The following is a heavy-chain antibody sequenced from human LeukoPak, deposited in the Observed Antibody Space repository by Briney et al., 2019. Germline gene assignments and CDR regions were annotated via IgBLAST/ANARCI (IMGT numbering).Heavy chain of an antibody. V-gene: IGHV3-48*03. CDR1: GFTFSSYE. CDR2: ISSSGSTT. D-gene: IGHD7-27*01. J-gene: IGHJ3*02. CDR3: ARDVLGIEDAFDI. Sequence: GGSLRLSCAASGFTFSSYEMNWVRQAPGKGLEWVSYISSSGSTTYYTDSVKGRFTISRDNAKNSLYLQMNSLRAEDTAVYYCARDVLGIEDAFDIWGQGTVVTVSS.